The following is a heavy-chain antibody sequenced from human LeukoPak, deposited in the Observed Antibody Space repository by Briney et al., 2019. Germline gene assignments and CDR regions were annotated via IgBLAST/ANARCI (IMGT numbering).Heavy chain of an antibody. CDR2: IYYTGST. V-gene: IGHV4-39*01. CDR3: ARQDDSSGYFDY. D-gene: IGHD3-22*01. J-gene: IGHJ4*02. Sequence: SETLSLTCTVSVGSMSNSSYYWGWIRQPPGKGLEWIGSIYYTGSTYYNPSFKSRITISVDTSKNQFSLKVISVTAADTAVYYCARQDDSSGYFDYWGQGALVTVSS. CDR1: VGSMSNSSYY.